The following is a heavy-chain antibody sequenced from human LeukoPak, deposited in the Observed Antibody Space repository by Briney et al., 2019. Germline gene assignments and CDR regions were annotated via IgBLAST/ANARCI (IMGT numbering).Heavy chain of an antibody. D-gene: IGHD2-2*01. CDR1: GYSISSGYQ. J-gene: IGHJ5*02. CDR2: IYHSGRA. V-gene: IGHV4-38-2*02. CDR3: ARDPRWLTPDCTSTSCYENYFDP. Sequence: SETMSLTCAVSGYSISSGYQWAWIRQPPGKTLEWIGSIYHSGRAHYNPSLKSRVTIAVDRSNKQFSLRLSCVTAADTAVYYCARDPRWLTPDCTSTSCYENYFDPWGQGTLVTVSS.